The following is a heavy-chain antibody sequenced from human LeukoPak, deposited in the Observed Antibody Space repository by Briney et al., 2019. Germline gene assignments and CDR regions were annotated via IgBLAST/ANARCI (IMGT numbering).Heavy chain of an antibody. CDR2: ISGSGGST. CDR3: ARRWGSAPYYYYGMDV. D-gene: IGHD2-8*02. CDR1: GFTFSSYA. J-gene: IGHJ6*02. Sequence: GGSLRLSCAASGFTFSSYAMSWVRQAPGKGLEWVSAISGSGGSTYYADSVKGRFTISRDNSKNTLYLQMNSLRAEDTAVYYCARRWGSAPYYYYGMDVWGQGTTVTVSS. V-gene: IGHV3-23*01.